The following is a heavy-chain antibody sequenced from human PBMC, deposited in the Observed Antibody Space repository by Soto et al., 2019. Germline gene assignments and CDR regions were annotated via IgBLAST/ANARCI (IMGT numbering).Heavy chain of an antibody. Sequence: PSETLSLTCAVYGGSFSGYYWSWIRQHPGKGLEWIGEINHSGSTNYNPSLKSRVTISVDTSKNQFSLKLSSVTAADTAVYYCARSAAGIRFFDYWGQGTLVTVSS. CDR1: GGSFSGYY. CDR3: ARSAAGIRFFDY. D-gene: IGHD6-13*01. CDR2: INHSGST. J-gene: IGHJ4*02. V-gene: IGHV4-34*01.